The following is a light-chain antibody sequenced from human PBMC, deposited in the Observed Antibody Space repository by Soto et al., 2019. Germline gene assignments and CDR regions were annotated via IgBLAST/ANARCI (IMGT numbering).Light chain of an antibody. CDR3: QQRSNWPLS. CDR2: DAS. J-gene: IGKJ4*01. Sequence: EVVLTQSPATLSLSPGERATLSCRASQSVSNYLAWYQQKPGQAPSRLIYDASNRATGVPARLSGSGSGTDFTLTISSLEPEDSAIYYCQQRSNWPLSFGGGTRVEIK. CDR1: QSVSNY. V-gene: IGKV3-11*01.